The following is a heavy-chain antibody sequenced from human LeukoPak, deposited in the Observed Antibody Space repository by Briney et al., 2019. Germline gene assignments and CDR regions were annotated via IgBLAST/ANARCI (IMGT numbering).Heavy chain of an antibody. CDR1: GGSISSSSYY. J-gene: IGHJ1*01. Sequence: PSETLSLTCTVSGGSISSSSYYWGWIRQPPGKGLEWIGSIYYSGSTYYNPSLKSRVTISVDTSKNQFSLKLSSVTAADTAVYYCARRATSSSWYRAEYFQHWGQGTLVTVSS. CDR3: ARRATSSSWYRAEYFQH. D-gene: IGHD6-13*01. V-gene: IGHV4-39*07. CDR2: IYYSGST.